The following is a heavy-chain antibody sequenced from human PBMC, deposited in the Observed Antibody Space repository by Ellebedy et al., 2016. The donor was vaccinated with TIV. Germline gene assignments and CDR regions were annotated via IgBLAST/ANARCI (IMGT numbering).Heavy chain of an antibody. D-gene: IGHD3-10*01. CDR1: GYSISSDYF. CDR3: ARHGLSGIPAVDY. V-gene: IGHV4-38-2*02. J-gene: IGHJ4*02. CDR2: IYHSGST. Sequence: MPSETLSLTCTVSGYSISSDYFWGWIRQPPGKGLEWIGSIYHSGSTYYNPSLRSRVTISVDTSKNQFSLKLSSVTAADTAVYYCARHGLSGIPAVDYWGQGTLVTVSS.